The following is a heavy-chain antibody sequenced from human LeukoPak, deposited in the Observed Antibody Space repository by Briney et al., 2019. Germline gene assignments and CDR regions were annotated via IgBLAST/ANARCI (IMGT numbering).Heavy chain of an antibody. CDR2: IYNGDGT. J-gene: IGHJ6*03. CDR3: ARHGSITMVRGKRRYYYMDV. V-gene: IGHV3-53*01. D-gene: IGHD3-10*01. Sequence: GGSLRLSCAASGFTVSSNYMSWVRQAPGKGLEWVSVIYNGDGTYYADSVTGRFTISRDNSKNTLYLQMNSLRDEDTAVYYCARHGSITMVRGKRRYYYMDVWGKGTTVTISS. CDR1: GFTVSSNY.